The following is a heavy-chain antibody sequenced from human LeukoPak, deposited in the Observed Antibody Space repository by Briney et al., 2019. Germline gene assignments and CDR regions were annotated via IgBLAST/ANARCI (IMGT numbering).Heavy chain of an antibody. CDR3: TTYSSSWHDY. CDR2: IKSKTDGGTT. V-gene: IGHV3-15*01. Sequence: PGGSLRLSCAASGFTFSNAWMSWVRQPPGKGPKRLGRIKSKTDGGTTDYAAPVKGRFTISRDDSKNTLYLQMNSLKTEDTAVYYCTTYSSSWHDYWGQGTLVTVSS. CDR1: GFTFSNAW. J-gene: IGHJ4*02. D-gene: IGHD6-13*01.